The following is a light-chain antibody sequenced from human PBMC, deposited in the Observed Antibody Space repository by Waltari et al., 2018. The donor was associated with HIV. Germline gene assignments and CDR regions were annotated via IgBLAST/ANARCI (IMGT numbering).Light chain of an antibody. Sequence: SYELTQPLSVSVALGQTARITCGGKNIGSKRVHWYQQKTGQAPVLVIYNDKYRPSGIPERFSGSKSGNTATLTITGAQAGDEADYFCQVWDTTTVFGGGTNLTVL. CDR2: NDK. CDR1: NIGSKR. CDR3: QVWDTTTV. V-gene: IGLV3-9*02. J-gene: IGLJ2*01.